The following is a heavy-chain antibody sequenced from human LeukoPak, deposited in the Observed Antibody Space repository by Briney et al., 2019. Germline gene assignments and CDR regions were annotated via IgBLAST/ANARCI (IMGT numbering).Heavy chain of an antibody. CDR3: ARVGPVAATPHYYYYMDV. D-gene: IGHD2-15*01. Sequence: PSETLSLTCIVSGGSISSSRDYWAWIRQPPGKGLERIANIYYSGSTYYSPSLKSRVIISVDTSKNQFSLKLSSVTAADTAVYYCARVGPVAATPHYYYYMDVWGKGTTVTVSS. CDR2: IYYSGST. V-gene: IGHV4-39*01. CDR1: GGSISSSRDY. J-gene: IGHJ6*03.